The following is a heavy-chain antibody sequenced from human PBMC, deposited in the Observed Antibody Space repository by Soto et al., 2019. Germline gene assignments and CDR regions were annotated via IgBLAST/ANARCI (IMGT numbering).Heavy chain of an antibody. Sequence: ASVKVSCTASGYTFTSYGISWVRQAPGQGLEWMGWISAYNGNTNYAQKLQGRVTMTTDTSTSTAYMELRSLRSDDTAVYYCARLYCSSTSCRDDAFDIWGQGTMVTVSS. V-gene: IGHV1-18*01. J-gene: IGHJ3*02. CDR1: GYTFTSYG. CDR2: ISAYNGNT. D-gene: IGHD2-2*01. CDR3: ARLYCSSTSCRDDAFDI.